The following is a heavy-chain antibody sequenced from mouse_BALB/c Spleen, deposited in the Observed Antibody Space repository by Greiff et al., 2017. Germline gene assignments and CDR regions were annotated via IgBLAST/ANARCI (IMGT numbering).Heavy chain of an antibody. Sequence: VQLQQPGAELVRPGASVKLSCTASGYTFTSYWINWVKQRPGQGLEWIGNIYPSDSYTDYNQKFKDKATLTVDKSSSTAYMQLSSPTSEDSAVYYCTRSYYFDYWGQGTTLTVSS. V-gene: IGHV1-69*02. CDR2: IYPSDSYT. CDR3: TRSYYFDY. CDR1: GYTFTSYW. J-gene: IGHJ2*01.